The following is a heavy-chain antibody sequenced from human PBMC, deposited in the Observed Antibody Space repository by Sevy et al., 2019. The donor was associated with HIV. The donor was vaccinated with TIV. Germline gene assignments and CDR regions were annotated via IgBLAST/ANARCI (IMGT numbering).Heavy chain of an antibody. V-gene: IGHV3-73*01. CDR1: GFSFRGSA. D-gene: IGHD2-21*02. CDR2: IKSKADNYAT. J-gene: IGHJ4*02. CDR3: RTLDLVVTCATLRGRNQKTIDW. Sequence: LTCAASGFSFRGSAVHWVRQAFGKGLECVGRIKSKADNYATLYSSSVKGRFTISRDDSTNTAYLRMNSLQTEDTAIYYYRTLDLVVTCATLRGRNQKTIDWWGQGSLIFVSS.